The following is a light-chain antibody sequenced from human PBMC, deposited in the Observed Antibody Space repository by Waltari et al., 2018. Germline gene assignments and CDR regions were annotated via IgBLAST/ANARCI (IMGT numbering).Light chain of an antibody. V-gene: IGKV3-15*01. CDR2: RAS. CDR1: QNSNKL. CDR3: QEYNNWPIT. J-gene: IGKJ5*01. Sequence: EVVMTQSPVTLSVSPGERATLSCRASQNSNKLLAWYQQKPGQAPMLLIYRASTRATGIPVRFSGSGSGTEFTLTISSLQSEDFAIYYCQEYNNWPITFGQGTRLEIK.